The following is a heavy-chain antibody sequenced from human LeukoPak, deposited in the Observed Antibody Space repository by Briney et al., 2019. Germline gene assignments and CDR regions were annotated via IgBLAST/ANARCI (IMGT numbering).Heavy chain of an antibody. J-gene: IGHJ4*02. CDR2: IYYSGST. V-gene: IGHV4-59*04. CDR1: GGSISSYY. D-gene: IGHD6-13*01. CDR3: ARRGEAAAKGGRYFDQ. Sequence: TSETLSLTCTVSGGSISSYYWNWIRQPPGKGLEWIGNIYYSGSTYYNPSLKSRVTISVDTSKNQFSLKLSSVNAADTAVYFCARRGEAAAKGGRYFDQWGQGTLVTVSS.